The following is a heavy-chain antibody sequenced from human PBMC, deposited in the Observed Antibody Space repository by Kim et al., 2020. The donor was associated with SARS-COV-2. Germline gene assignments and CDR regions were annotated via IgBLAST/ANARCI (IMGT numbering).Heavy chain of an antibody. D-gene: IGHD2-2*01. CDR1: GGSISSSSYY. Sequence: SETLSLTCTVSGGSISSSSYYWGWIRQPPGKGLEWIGSIYYSGSTYYNPSLKSRVTISVDTSKNQFSLKLSSVTAADTAVYYCARNGGYCSSTSCRRRAFDIWGQGTMVTVSS. J-gene: IGHJ3*02. V-gene: IGHV4-39*01. CDR3: ARNGGYCSSTSCRRRAFDI. CDR2: IYYSGST.